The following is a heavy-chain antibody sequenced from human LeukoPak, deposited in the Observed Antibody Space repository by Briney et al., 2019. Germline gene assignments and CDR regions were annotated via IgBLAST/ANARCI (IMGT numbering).Heavy chain of an antibody. CDR3: ARAPGGNPTTHYFDY. V-gene: IGHV4-61*02. D-gene: IGHD1-14*01. J-gene: IGHJ4*02. CDR1: GGSISSGSYY. Sequence: SQTLSLTCTVSGGSISSGSYYWSWIRQPAGKGLEWIGRIYTSGSTNYNPSLKSRVTISVDTSKNQFSLNLSSVTAADTAVYYCARAPGGNPTTHYFDYWGQGTLVTVSS. CDR2: IYTSGST.